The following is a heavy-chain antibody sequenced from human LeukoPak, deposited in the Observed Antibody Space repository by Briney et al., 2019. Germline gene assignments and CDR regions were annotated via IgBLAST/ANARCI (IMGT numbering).Heavy chain of an antibody. D-gene: IGHD2-8*01. CDR1: GYTLTDYY. Sequence: ASVKVSCKASGYTLTDYYIHWVRQAPGQGLEWMGVINPSGGGTSYAQKFQGRVTMTRDTSTSTVYMDLRSLRSEDTAVYFCARDMLAVPSNWFDPWGQGTLVTVSS. V-gene: IGHV1-46*01. J-gene: IGHJ5*02. CDR3: ARDMLAVPSNWFDP. CDR2: INPSGGGT.